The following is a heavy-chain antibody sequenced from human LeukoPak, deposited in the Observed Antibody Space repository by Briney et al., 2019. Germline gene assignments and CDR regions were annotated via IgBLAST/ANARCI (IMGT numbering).Heavy chain of an antibody. CDR1: GFTFSSYG. CDR3: ARDYDYVHGMDV. CDR2: IWYDGSNK. J-gene: IGHJ6*02. Sequence: GGSLRLSCAASGFTFSSYGMHWVRQAPGKGLEWVAVIWYDGSNKYYADSVKGRFTISRDNSKNTLYLQMNSLRAEDTAVYYCARDYDYVHGMDVWGQGTTVTVSS. V-gene: IGHV3-33*01. D-gene: IGHD3-16*01.